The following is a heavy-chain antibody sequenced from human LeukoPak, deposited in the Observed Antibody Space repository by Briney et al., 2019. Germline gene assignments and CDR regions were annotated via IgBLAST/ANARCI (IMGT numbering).Heavy chain of an antibody. CDR3: VSGYSSGY. V-gene: IGHV3-74*01. D-gene: IGHD5-18*01. CDR1: GFTFSSYW. J-gene: IGHJ4*02. Sequence: GGSLRLSCAASGFTFSSYWMHWVRQAPEKGLVWVSHINSDGSSTIYADSVKGRFTISRDNAKNTLFLQMNSLRAEDTAIYYCVSGYSSGYWGQGTLVTVSS. CDR2: INSDGSST.